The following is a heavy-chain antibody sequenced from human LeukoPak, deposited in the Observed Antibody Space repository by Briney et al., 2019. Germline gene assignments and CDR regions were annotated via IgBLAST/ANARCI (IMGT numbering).Heavy chain of an antibody. D-gene: IGHD3-22*01. CDR2: INHSGST. Sequence: SETLSLTCAVYGGSFSGYYWSWIRQPPGKGLEWIGEINHSGSTNYNPSLKSRVTISVDTSKNQFSLKLSSVTAADTAVYYCARTHKYYYDSSGYYALRYFDYWGQGTLVTVSS. V-gene: IGHV4-34*01. J-gene: IGHJ4*02. CDR3: ARTHKYYYDSSGYYALRYFDY. CDR1: GGSFSGYY.